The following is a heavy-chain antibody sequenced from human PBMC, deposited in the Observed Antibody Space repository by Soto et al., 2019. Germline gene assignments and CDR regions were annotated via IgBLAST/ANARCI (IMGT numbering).Heavy chain of an antibody. CDR1: GFNFRNFY. CDR3: VRDMWGTGDY. V-gene: IGHV3-74*03. CDR2: INPDGSAT. Sequence: LRLSCAASGFNFRNFYMHWVRQAPGKGPVWVSRINPDGSATTYADSMKGRFTISRDNAKNTLFLQVNSLRVEDTAVYYCVRDMWGTGDYWGQGTLVTVSS. J-gene: IGHJ4*02. D-gene: IGHD1-1*01.